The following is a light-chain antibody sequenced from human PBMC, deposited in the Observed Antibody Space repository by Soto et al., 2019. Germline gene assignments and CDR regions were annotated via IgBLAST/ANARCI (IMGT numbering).Light chain of an antibody. Sequence: IVMTQSPLSLPVTPGEPASISCRSSQSLLHSNGYNYLDWYLQKPGQSPQLLIYLGSNRASGGPDRFSGSGSGTDFTLKISRVEAEDVGVYYCMQALQTSYTFGQGTKLEIK. J-gene: IGKJ2*01. CDR1: QSLLHSNGYNY. V-gene: IGKV2-28*01. CDR2: LGS. CDR3: MQALQTSYT.